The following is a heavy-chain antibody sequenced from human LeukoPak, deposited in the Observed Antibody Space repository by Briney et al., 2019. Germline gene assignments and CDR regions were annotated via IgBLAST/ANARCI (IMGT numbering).Heavy chain of an antibody. V-gene: IGHV1-69*06. D-gene: IGHD2-15*01. CDR2: IIPLFGTP. Sequence: SVSVSCKASGYTFTIYGISWVRQAPGQGLEWMGGIIPLFGTPDYAQKFQDRLTITADKSTSTAYMELSSLRSEDTAVYYCASATLRCSGGSCYEMDVWGKGPTVTVSS. CDR3: ASATLRCSGGSCYEMDV. CDR1: GYTFTIYG. J-gene: IGHJ6*04.